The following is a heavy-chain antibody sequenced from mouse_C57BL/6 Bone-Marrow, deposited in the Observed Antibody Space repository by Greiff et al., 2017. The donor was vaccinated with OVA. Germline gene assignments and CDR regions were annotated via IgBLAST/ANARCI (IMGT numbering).Heavy chain of an antibody. CDR1: GYTFTSYG. J-gene: IGHJ2*01. V-gene: IGHV1-81*01. D-gene: IGHD3-3*01. Sequence: VQRVESGAELARPGASVKLSCKASGYTFTSYGISWVKQRTGQGLEWIGEIYPRSGNTYYNEKFKGKATLTADKSSSTAYMELRSLTSEDSAVYVCARDSYGYFDYWGQGTTLTVSS. CDR3: ARDSYGYFDY. CDR2: IYPRSGNT.